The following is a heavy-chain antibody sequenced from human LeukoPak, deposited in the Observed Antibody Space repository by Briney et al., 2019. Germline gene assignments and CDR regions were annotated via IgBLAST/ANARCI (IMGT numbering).Heavy chain of an antibody. Sequence: GGSLRLSCAASGFTFSTYGMSWVRQAPGKGLEWVSAISGRGGSTYYADSVKGRFTISRDNSKNTLDLQMNSLRAEDTALYYCAREVPRDTYYYDSSGYWSLAFDIWGQGTLVTVSS. CDR2: ISGRGGST. CDR3: AREVPRDTYYYDSSGYWSLAFDI. CDR1: GFTFSTYG. D-gene: IGHD3-22*01. J-gene: IGHJ4*02. V-gene: IGHV3-23*01.